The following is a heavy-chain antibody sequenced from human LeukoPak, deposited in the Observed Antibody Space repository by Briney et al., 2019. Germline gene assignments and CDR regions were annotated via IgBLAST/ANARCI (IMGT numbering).Heavy chain of an antibody. CDR1: GFTFSGHW. V-gene: IGHV3-7*03. CDR3: AKPFWSGYYTGFDY. Sequence: GGSLRLSCAASGFTFSGHWMSWVRQAPGKGLEWVASIRQDGSEKHYVDSVEGRFTISRDNAKNSLHLQMNSLRAEDTAVYYCAKPFWSGYYTGFDYWGQGTLVTVSS. CDR2: IRQDGSEK. D-gene: IGHD3-3*01. J-gene: IGHJ4*02.